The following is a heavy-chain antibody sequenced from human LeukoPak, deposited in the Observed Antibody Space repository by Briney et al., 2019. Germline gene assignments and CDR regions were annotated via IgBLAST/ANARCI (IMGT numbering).Heavy chain of an antibody. Sequence: GESLKISCKGSGYSFTSYWIGWVRQMPGKGLEWMGIIYPGDSDTRYSPSFQGQVTISADKSISTAYLQWSSLKASDTAMYYCARLPITYYYGSESYNYFDYWGQGTLVTVSS. V-gene: IGHV5-51*01. D-gene: IGHD3-10*01. CDR1: GYSFTSYW. J-gene: IGHJ4*02. CDR3: ARLPITYYYGSESYNYFDY. CDR2: IYPGDSDT.